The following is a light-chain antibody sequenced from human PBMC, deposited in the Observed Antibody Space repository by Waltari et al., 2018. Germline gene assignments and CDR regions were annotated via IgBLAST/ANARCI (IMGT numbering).Light chain of an antibody. Sequence: QSALTQPPPPSGSPGQPVTIPCTGTRSDVGGYTPVSRYQQHPGKPPKLMIYEASTRPSGVPDRFSGSKSGNTASLTVSGLQAEDEADYYCSSYAGSNNGVVFGGGTKLTVL. CDR2: EAS. J-gene: IGLJ2*01. CDR1: RSDVGGYTP. CDR3: SSYAGSNNGVV. V-gene: IGLV2-8*01.